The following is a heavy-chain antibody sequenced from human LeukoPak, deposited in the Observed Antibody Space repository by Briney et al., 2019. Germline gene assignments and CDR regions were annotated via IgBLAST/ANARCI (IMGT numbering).Heavy chain of an antibody. CDR3: AREEKCGGDCFYGMDV. V-gene: IGHV1-46*01. CDR1: GYTFTSYY. Sequence: ASVKVSCKASGYTFTSYYMHWVRQAPGQGLEWMGIINPSGGSTSYAQKFQGRVTMTRDTSTSTVYMELSSLRSEDTAAYYCAREEKCGGDCFYGMDVWGQGATVTVSS. D-gene: IGHD2-21*01. J-gene: IGHJ6*02. CDR2: INPSGGST.